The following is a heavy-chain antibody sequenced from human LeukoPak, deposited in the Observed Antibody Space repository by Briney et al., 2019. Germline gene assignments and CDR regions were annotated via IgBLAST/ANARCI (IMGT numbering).Heavy chain of an antibody. Sequence: SETLSLTCAVYGGSFSGYYWSWIRQPPGKGLEWLGEINHSGSTNYNPSLKSRVTISVDTSKNQFSLKLSSVTAADTAVYYCARARNYDFWSGYLYYFDYWGQGTLVTVSS. V-gene: IGHV4-34*01. CDR2: INHSGST. J-gene: IGHJ4*02. CDR1: GGSFSGYY. CDR3: ARARNYDFWSGYLYYFDY. D-gene: IGHD3-3*01.